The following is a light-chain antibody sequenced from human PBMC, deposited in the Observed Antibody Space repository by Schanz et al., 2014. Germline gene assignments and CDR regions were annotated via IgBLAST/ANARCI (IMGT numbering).Light chain of an antibody. CDR3: QQYNSYTWT. J-gene: IGKJ1*01. CDR1: QTINTY. V-gene: IGKV1-39*01. CDR2: AAS. Sequence: DIQLTQSPSSLSASVGDRVTITCRPSQTINTYLNWYQQRSGEAPKLLIYAASNLQTEVPSRFTGSGSGTDFTLTITSLQPDDFATYYCQQYNSYTWTFGQGTKVEIK.